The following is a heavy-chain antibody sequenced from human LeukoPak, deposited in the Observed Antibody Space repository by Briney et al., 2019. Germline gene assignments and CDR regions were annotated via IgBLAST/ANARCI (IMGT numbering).Heavy chain of an antibody. D-gene: IGHD3-22*01. Sequence: GGSLRLSCAASGFSFSRYGMQWVHQAPGKGLEWVAFIRNDGTNKNYGDSVKGRLTISRDNSKNTLYLQMNSLRAEDMAVYYCARIPFHYYDSSGYPDYWGQGTLVTVSS. J-gene: IGHJ4*02. CDR1: GFSFSRYG. CDR3: ARIPFHYYDSSGYPDY. CDR2: IRNDGTNK. V-gene: IGHV3-30*02.